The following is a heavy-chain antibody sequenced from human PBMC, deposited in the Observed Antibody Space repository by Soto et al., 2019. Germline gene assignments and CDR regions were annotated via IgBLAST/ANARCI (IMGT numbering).Heavy chain of an antibody. CDR1: GGSISSSSYY. D-gene: IGHD6-13*01. Sequence: QLQLQESGPGLVKPSETLSLTCTVSGGSISSSSYYWGWIRQPPGKGLEWIGSIYYSGSTYYNPSLKSRVTISVDTSKNQFSLKLSSVTAADTAVYYCARHDSSSWYYGFDPWGQGTLVTVSS. J-gene: IGHJ5*02. V-gene: IGHV4-39*01. CDR2: IYYSGST. CDR3: ARHDSSSWYYGFDP.